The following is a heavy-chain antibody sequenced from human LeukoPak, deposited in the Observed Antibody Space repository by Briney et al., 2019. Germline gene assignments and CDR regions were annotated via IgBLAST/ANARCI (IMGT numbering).Heavy chain of an antibody. V-gene: IGHV3-23*01. CDR3: ANSYYFDY. CDR2: ISGSGWST. J-gene: IGHJ4*02. Sequence: GGSLRLSCAASGFTFSSYAMSWVRQAPGKGREWVSGISGSGWSTYYADSVKGRFTISRDNSKNTLYLQMNSLRAEDTAVYYCANSYYFDYWGQGALVTVSS. D-gene: IGHD3-10*01. CDR1: GFTFSSYA.